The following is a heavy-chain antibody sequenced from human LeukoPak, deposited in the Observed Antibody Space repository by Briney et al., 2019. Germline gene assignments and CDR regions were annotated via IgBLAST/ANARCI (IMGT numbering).Heavy chain of an antibody. CDR2: IKQDGSEK. Sequence: GGSLRLSCAASGFTFSGYWMSWVRQAPGKGLEWVANIKQDGSEKYYVDSVKGRFTISRDNAKNSLYLQMNSLRAEDTAVYYCARGEDDFWSGYNNYWGQGTLVTVSS. D-gene: IGHD3-3*01. J-gene: IGHJ4*02. V-gene: IGHV3-7*01. CDR1: GFTFSGYW. CDR3: ARGEDDFWSGYNNY.